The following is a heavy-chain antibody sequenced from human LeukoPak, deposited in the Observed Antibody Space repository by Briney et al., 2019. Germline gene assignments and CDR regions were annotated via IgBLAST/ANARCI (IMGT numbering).Heavy chain of an antibody. Sequence: SETLSLTCTVSGGPISSSSYYWGWIRQPPGKGLEWIGSIYYSGSTYYNPSLKSRVTISVDTSKNQFSLKLSSATAADTAVYYCARHADGSGTIGDYMDVWGKGTTVTVSS. CDR3: ARHADGSGTIGDYMDV. CDR1: GGPISSSSYY. D-gene: IGHD3-10*01. V-gene: IGHV4-39*01. CDR2: IYYSGST. J-gene: IGHJ6*03.